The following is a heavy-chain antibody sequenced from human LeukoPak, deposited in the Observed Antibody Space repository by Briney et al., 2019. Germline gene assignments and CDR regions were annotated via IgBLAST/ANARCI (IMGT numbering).Heavy chain of an antibody. D-gene: IGHD2-15*01. Sequence: SETLSLTCTVSGGSISSGGYYWSWIRQHPGKGLEWIGYIYYSGSTYYNPSLKSRVTISVDTSKNQFSLKLSSVTAADTAVYYCARWAAWYYFDYWGQGTLVTVSS. V-gene: IGHV4-31*03. CDR3: ARWAAWYYFDY. J-gene: IGHJ4*02. CDR1: GGSISSGGYY. CDR2: IYYSGST.